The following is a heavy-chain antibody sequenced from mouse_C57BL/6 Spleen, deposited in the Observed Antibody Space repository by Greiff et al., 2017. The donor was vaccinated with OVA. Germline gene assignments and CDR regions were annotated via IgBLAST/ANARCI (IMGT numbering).Heavy chain of an antibody. Sequence: VQLQQSRAELLRPGASAKLSCTASGFNIKDYYLHWVKQRPEQGLEWIGLIDPENGDTEYASKFQGKATITADTSSNTAYLQLSSLTSEDTAVYYCTTGPTRAMDYWGQGTSVTVSS. J-gene: IGHJ4*01. CDR1: GFNIKDYY. V-gene: IGHV14-4*01. CDR2: IDPENGDT. CDR3: TTGPTRAMDY. D-gene: IGHD5-1*01.